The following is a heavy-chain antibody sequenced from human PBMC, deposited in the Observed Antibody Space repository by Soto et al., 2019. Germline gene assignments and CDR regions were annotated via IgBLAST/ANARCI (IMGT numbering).Heavy chain of an antibody. V-gene: IGHV1-69*06. D-gene: IGHD2-2*01. J-gene: IGHJ6*01. CDR1: GDGISSSA. CDR3: ARGHRDYCSSTSCYRLNYYYYYGRDG. Sequence: SPHGYCTSVGDGISSSASGWVRQTTGQGLEWMGGIIPIFGTANYAQKFQGRVTITADKSTSTAYMELSSLRSEDTAVYYCARGHRDYCSSTSCYRLNYYYYYGRDGWGQGTTVSVS. CDR2: IIPIFGTA.